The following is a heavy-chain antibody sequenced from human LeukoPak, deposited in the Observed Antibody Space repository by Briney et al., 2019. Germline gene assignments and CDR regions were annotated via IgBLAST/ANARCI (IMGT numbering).Heavy chain of an antibody. Sequence: PSETLSLTCTVSGGSISSSSNYWSWIRQPPGKGLEWIGEINHSGSTNYNPSLKSRVTISVDTSKNQFSLKLSSVTAADTAVYYCARAGSLWDGSGSYYAIDYWGQGTLVTVSS. J-gene: IGHJ4*02. CDR3: ARAGSLWDGSGSYYAIDY. CDR1: GGSISSSSNY. D-gene: IGHD3-10*01. V-gene: IGHV4-39*07. CDR2: INHSGST.